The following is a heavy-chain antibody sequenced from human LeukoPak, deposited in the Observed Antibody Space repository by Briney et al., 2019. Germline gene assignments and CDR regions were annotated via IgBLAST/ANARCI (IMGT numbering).Heavy chain of an antibody. V-gene: IGHV1-2*02. Sequence: ASVKVSCKASGSTFTGCYMHWVRQAPGQGLEWMGWINPNSGGTNYAQKFQGRVTMTRDTSIIVYMDLSRLRSDDTAVYYCARGAHYHDSSDGYDYWGQGTLVTVSS. CDR1: GSTFTGCY. J-gene: IGHJ4*02. CDR3: ARGAHYHDSSDGYDY. CDR2: INPNSGGT. D-gene: IGHD3-22*01.